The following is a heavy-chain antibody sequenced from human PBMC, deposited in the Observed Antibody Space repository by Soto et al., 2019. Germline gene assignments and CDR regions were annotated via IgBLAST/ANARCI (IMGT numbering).Heavy chain of an antibody. V-gene: IGHV3-23*01. CDR3: AKRHSSGFDY. D-gene: IGHD6-19*01. CDR1: GFTFSDYA. J-gene: IGHJ4*02. Sequence: EVQLLESGGGLVQPGGSLRLSCAASGFTFSDYAMSWVRQAPGKGLEWLSSISASGGSTYYADSVKGRFTVSRDNSKDTLYLQMYSLRAEDTAVYYCAKRHSSGFDYWGQGTLLTVSS. CDR2: ISASGGST.